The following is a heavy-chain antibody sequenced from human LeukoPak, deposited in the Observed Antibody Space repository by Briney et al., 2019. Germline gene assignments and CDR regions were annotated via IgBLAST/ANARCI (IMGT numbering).Heavy chain of an antibody. V-gene: IGHV1-69*13. CDR2: IIPTFGTA. D-gene: IGHD5-18*01. CDR3: ARSRERAAMGHFDY. Sequence: ASVKVSCKASGGTFSSYAISWVRQAPGQGLEWMGGIIPTFGTANYAQKFQGRVTITADESTSTAYMELSSLRSEDTAVYYCARSRERAAMGHFDYWGQGTLVTVSS. J-gene: IGHJ4*02. CDR1: GGTFSSYA.